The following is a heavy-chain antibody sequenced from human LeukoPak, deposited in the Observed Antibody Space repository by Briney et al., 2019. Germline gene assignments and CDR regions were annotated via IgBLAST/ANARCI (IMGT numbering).Heavy chain of an antibody. CDR2: VNPDSGGS. CDR1: GYNFSDYY. CDR3: ARGSITLVRDAF. J-gene: IGHJ4*02. Sequence: ASVKVSCQASGYNFSDYYFHWVRQAPGRGLAWMAWVNPDSGGSTSAQKFQGRVAMTWDTSITTAYLELTRLTSDDTAVYYCARGSITLVRDAFWGQGTLVTVSS. D-gene: IGHD3-10*01. V-gene: IGHV1-2*02.